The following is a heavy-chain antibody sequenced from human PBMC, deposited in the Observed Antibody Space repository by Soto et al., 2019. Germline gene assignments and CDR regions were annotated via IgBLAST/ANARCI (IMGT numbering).Heavy chain of an antibody. CDR3: ARWGYYYGSGSYADYYYYYMDV. V-gene: IGHV1-3*01. CDR1: GYTFTSYA. J-gene: IGHJ6*03. CDR2: INAGNGNT. Sequence: GASVKVSCKASGYTFTSYAMHWVRQAPGQRLEWMGWINAGNGNTKYSQKFQGRVTITRDTSASTAYMELSSLRSEDTAVYYCARWGYYYGSGSYADYYYYYMDVWGKGTTVTVSS. D-gene: IGHD3-10*01.